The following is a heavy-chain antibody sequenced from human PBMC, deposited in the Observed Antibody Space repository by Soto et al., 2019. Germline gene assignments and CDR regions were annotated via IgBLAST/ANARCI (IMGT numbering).Heavy chain of an antibody. V-gene: IGHV1-8*01. Sequence: QVQLVQSGAEVKKPGASVKVSCKASGYTFTNYDINWVRQATGQGLEWMGWMNPNSGNTGYAQKFQGRVTLARNTSISTVYMVLSSLRSEDTAVYYCARVLSWASYYDFWSGYYNYYYYGMDVWGQGTTVTVSS. D-gene: IGHD3-3*01. CDR3: ARVLSWASYYDFWSGYYNYYYYGMDV. CDR2: MNPNSGNT. CDR1: GYTFTNYD. J-gene: IGHJ6*02.